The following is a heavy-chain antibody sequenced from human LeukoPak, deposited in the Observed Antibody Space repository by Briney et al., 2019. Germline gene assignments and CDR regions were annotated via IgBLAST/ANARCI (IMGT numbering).Heavy chain of an antibody. CDR3: ARGPTYYDILPGYSPGGNWFDP. D-gene: IGHD3-9*01. V-gene: IGHV1-8*01. CDR2: INPNSGNT. Sequence: SVKVSCKASGYTLTSYDINSVRQATGQGGEWVGWINPNSGNTGYAHKLQGRVTMTRNTYISTVYMELSSLRSEDAAVYYCARGPTYYDILPGYSPGGNWFDPWGQGTRVSVSS. J-gene: IGHJ5*02. CDR1: GYTLTSYD.